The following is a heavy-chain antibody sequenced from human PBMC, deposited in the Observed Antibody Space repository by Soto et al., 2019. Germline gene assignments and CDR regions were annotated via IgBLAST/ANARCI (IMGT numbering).Heavy chain of an antibody. Sequence: SETLSLTCAVYGGSFSGYYWSWIRQPPGKGLEWIGEINHSGSTNYNPSLKSRVTISVDTSKNQFSLKLSSVTAADTAVYYCARGRIQLWSYWGQGAWSPSPQ. J-gene: IGHJ4*02. CDR3: ARGRIQLWSY. D-gene: IGHD5-18*01. CDR2: INHSGST. V-gene: IGHV4-34*01. CDR1: GGSFSGYY.